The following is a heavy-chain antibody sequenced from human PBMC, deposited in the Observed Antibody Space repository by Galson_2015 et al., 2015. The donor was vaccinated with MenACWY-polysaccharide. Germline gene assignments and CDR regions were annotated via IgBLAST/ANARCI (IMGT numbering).Heavy chain of an antibody. CDR2: VSDSGDVT. J-gene: IGHJ6*03. Sequence: SLRLSCAASGFTISNYAMSWVRQAPGKGLEWVSAVSDSGDVTFYADSVKGRFTISRDNSKNTLFLQMNSLRAEDTALYYCAKAHIAARPDRRMVYFYYMDVWGKGTTVTVSS. V-gene: IGHV3-23*01. D-gene: IGHD6-6*01. CDR1: GFTISNYA. CDR3: AKAHIAARPDRRMVYFYYMDV.